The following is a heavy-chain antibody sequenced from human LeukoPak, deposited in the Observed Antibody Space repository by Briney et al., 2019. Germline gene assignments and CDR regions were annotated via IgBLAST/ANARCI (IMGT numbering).Heavy chain of an antibody. J-gene: IGHJ4*02. V-gene: IGHV4-34*01. CDR3: ARGQTTPVGINDY. D-gene: IGHD1-1*01. CDR1: GRSFSDYY. Sequence: KPSETLSPTCAVYGRSFSDYYWSWIRQPPGKGLEWIGEINHSGSTNYNPSLRSRVTISVDTSKDQFSLRLNSVTAADTAVYYCARGQTTPVGINDYWGQGTLVTVSS. CDR2: INHSGST.